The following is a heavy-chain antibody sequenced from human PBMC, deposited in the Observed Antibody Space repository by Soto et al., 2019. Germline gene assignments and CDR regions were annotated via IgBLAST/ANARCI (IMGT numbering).Heavy chain of an antibody. J-gene: IGHJ3*02. CDR3: ARLMHYSHSGGSSHSGFDM. CDR1: GYTFTDYF. Sequence: QVQLVQSGAEVKKPGASVKVSCEASGYTFTDYFIHWVRQAPGQGLEWIGWINPYSGGADRSQKFQGRVTMTRDTSISTAYMGVSSLRSDDTAVFYCARLMHYSHSGGSSHSGFDMWGQGTLVTVSS. D-gene: IGHD2-21*01. V-gene: IGHV1-2*02. CDR2: INPYSGGA.